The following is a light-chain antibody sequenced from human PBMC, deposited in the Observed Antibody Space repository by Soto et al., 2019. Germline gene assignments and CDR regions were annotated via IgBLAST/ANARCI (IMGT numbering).Light chain of an antibody. J-gene: IGKJ1*01. CDR2: DAS. CDR1: QRISSW. V-gene: IGKV1-5*01. Sequence: DIQMTQSPSTLSASVGDRVTITCRDSQRISSWLAWYQQKTGKAPKLLIYDASSLESVFPSRFSGSGSGTEFTLTFSSLQPYDFATYYCQQYNSYCTFGQGTKV. CDR3: QQYNSYCT.